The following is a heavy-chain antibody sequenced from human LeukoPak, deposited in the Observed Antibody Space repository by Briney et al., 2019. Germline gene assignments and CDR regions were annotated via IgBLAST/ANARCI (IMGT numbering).Heavy chain of an antibody. CDR1: GFTFSSYS. D-gene: IGHD2-2*01. J-gene: IGHJ4*02. CDR2: ISSSSSYI. CDR3: ARFSGYCSSTSCLDDY. Sequence: GGSLRLSCAASGFTFSSYSMNWVRQAPGKGLEWVSSISSSSSYIYYADSVKGRFTISRDNAKNSLYLQMNSLRAEDTAVYYCARFSGYCSSTSCLDDYWGQGTLVTVSS. V-gene: IGHV3-21*01.